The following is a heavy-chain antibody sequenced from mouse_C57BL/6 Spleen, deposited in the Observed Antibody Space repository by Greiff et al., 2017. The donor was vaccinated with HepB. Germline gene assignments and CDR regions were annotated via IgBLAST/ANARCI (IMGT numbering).Heavy chain of an antibody. CDR1: GYTFTSYW. V-gene: IGHV1-52*01. CDR3: ARGDYSKHFAY. CDR2: IDPSDSET. D-gene: IGHD2-5*01. Sequence: QVQLQQPGAELVRPGSSVKLSCKASGYTFTSYWMHWVKQRPIQGLEWIGNIDPSDSETHYNQKFKDKATLTVDKSSSTAYMQLSSLTSEDSAVYYCARGDYSKHFAYWGQGTLVTVSA. J-gene: IGHJ3*01.